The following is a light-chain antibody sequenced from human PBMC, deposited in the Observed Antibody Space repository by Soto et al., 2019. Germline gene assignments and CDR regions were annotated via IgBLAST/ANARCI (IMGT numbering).Light chain of an antibody. CDR1: QSVSTK. CDR2: GAS. J-gene: IGKJ3*01. CDR3: QHYKYWPHFP. Sequence: EIVMTQSQATLSVSPGERATLSCRARQSVSTKLAWSRHKPGQAPRLLIYGASTRATGIPARFSGSGSGTEFTLTINSLQSEDFAVYYCQHYKYWPHFPFGPATTVD. V-gene: IGKV3-15*01.